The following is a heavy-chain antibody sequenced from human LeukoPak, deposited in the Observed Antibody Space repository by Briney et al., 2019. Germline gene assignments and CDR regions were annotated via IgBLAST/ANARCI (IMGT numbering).Heavy chain of an antibody. Sequence: PSVTLSLTCTVSGGSISSSSYYWGWIRQPPGKGLEWIGSIYYSGSTYYNPSLKSRVTISVDTSKNQFSLKLSSVTAADTAVYYCARHKYYYDSSGYYYYFDYWGQGTLVTVSS. CDR2: IYYSGST. V-gene: IGHV4-39*01. J-gene: IGHJ4*02. D-gene: IGHD3-22*01. CDR1: GGSISSSSYY. CDR3: ARHKYYYDSSGYYYYFDY.